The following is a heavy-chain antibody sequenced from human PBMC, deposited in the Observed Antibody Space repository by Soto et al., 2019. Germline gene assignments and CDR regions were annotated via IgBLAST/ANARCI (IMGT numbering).Heavy chain of an antibody. CDR3: ASQTGDYYDSSGYSGWFDP. CDR1: GGSISSSSYY. Sequence: PSETLSLTCTVSGGSISSSSYYWGWIRQPPGKGLEWIGSIYYSGSTYYNPSLKSRVTISVDTSKNQFSLKLSSVTAADTAVYYCASQTGDYYDSSGYSGWFDPWGQGTLVTVSS. D-gene: IGHD3-22*01. J-gene: IGHJ5*02. V-gene: IGHV4-39*01. CDR2: IYYSGST.